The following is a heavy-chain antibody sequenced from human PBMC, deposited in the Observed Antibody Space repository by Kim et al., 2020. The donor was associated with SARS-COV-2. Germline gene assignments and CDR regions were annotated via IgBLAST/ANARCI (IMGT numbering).Heavy chain of an antibody. Sequence: GGSLRLSCAASGFTFSSYAMSWVRQAPGKGLEWVSAISGSGGSTYYADSVKGRFTISRDNSKNTLYLQMNSLRAEDTAVYYCAKVYFLVRLTLGYCSGGSCYSPNWFDPWGQGTLVTVSS. CDR1: GFTFSSYA. CDR3: AKVYFLVRLTLGYCSGGSCYSPNWFDP. J-gene: IGHJ5*02. V-gene: IGHV3-23*01. CDR2: ISGSGGST. D-gene: IGHD2-15*01.